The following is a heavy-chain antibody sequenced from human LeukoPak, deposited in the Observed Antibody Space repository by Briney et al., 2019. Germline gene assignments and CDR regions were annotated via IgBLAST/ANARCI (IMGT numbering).Heavy chain of an antibody. V-gene: IGHV3-23*01. J-gene: IGHJ4*02. Sequence: GGSLRLSCAASGFTFSSYAMSWVRQAPGKGLEWVSAISGSGGSTYYADSVKGRFTISRDNSKNTLYLQMNSLRAEDTAVYYCAKDQVAYDSSGYCDYWGQGTLVTVSS. CDR3: AKDQVAYDSSGYCDY. CDR2: ISGSGGST. D-gene: IGHD3-22*01. CDR1: GFTFSSYA.